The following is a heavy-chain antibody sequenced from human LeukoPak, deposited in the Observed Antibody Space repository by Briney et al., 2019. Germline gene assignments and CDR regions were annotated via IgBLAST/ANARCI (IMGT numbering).Heavy chain of an antibody. Sequence: PGGCLRLSCAASGFTLSNFWMNWVRQAPGRGLEWVAIINRDGSHKEYVDSVEGRFTISRDNAKNSLYLQMNSLRAEDTAVYFCARDKVYYGSGTYGYWGQGTLVTVSS. CDR3: ARDKVYYGSGTYGY. D-gene: IGHD3-10*01. CDR2: INRDGSHK. CDR1: GFTLSNFW. V-gene: IGHV3-7*01. J-gene: IGHJ4*02.